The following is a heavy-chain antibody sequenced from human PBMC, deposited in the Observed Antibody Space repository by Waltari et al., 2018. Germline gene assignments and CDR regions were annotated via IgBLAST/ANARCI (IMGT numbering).Heavy chain of an antibody. CDR2: IYYSGST. Sequence: QLQLQESGPGLVKASETLSLTCTVSGGSISSSSYSWGWLRQPPGKGLEWIRSIYYSGSTYNNPSLKSRVTISVDTSKNQFSLKLSSVTAADTAVYYCASPYYYDSSGYYGYWGQGTLVTVSS. CDR1: GGSISSSSYS. CDR3: ASPYYYDSSGYYGY. J-gene: IGHJ4*02. D-gene: IGHD3-22*01. V-gene: IGHV4-39*01.